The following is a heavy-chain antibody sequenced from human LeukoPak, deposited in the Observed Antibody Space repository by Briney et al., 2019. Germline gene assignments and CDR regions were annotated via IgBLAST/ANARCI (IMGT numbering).Heavy chain of an antibody. D-gene: IGHD6-19*01. CDR3: ARSEQWLAWNY. CDR1: GFIFSSYG. J-gene: IGHJ4*02. Sequence: GGSLRLSCAASGFIFSSYGMHWVRQAPGKGLEWVAFIRYDGSKKYYADSVKGRFTISRDNSKNTLYLQMNSLRADDTAMYYCARSEQWLAWNYWGQGTLVTVSS. V-gene: IGHV3-30*02. CDR2: IRYDGSKK.